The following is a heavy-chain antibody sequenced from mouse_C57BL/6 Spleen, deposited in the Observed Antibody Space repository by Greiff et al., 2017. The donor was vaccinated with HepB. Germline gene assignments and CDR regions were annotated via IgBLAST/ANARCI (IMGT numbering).Heavy chain of an antibody. D-gene: IGHD2-4*01. V-gene: IGHV1-64*01. CDR2: IHPNSGST. CDR3: ARGYDYEYYYAMDY. J-gene: IGHJ4*01. CDR1: GYTFTSYW. Sequence: VQLQQPGAELVKPGASVKLSCKASGYTFTSYWMNWVKQRPGQGLEWIGMIHPNSGSTNYNEKFKSKATLTVDKSSSTAYMQLSSLTSEDSAVYYCARGYDYEYYYAMDYWGQGTSVTVSS.